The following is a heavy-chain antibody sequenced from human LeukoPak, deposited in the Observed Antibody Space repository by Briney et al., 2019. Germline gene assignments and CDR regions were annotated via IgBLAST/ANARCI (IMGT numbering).Heavy chain of an antibody. CDR2: ISGSGGST. CDR1: GFTFSSYA. Sequence: LTGGSLRLSWAASGFTFSSYAMSWVRQPPGKGLEWVSAISGSGGSTYYADSVKGRFTISRDNSKNTLYLQMNSLRAEDTAVYYCAKGVGVAAAGTPNWFDPWGQGTLVTVSS. V-gene: IGHV3-23*01. CDR3: AKGVGVAAAGTPNWFDP. D-gene: IGHD6-13*01. J-gene: IGHJ5*02.